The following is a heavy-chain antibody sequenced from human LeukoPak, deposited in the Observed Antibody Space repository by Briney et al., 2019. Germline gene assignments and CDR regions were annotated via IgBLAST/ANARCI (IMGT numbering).Heavy chain of an antibody. D-gene: IGHD6-19*01. Sequence: GGSLRLPCAASGFTFSSYGMHWVRQAPGKGLEWVAVIWYDGSNKYYADSVKGRFTISRDNAKNTLYLQMNSLRAEDTAVYYCARENQVAGRYFDYWGQGTLVTVSS. V-gene: IGHV3-33*01. CDR2: IWYDGSNK. J-gene: IGHJ4*02. CDR3: ARENQVAGRYFDY. CDR1: GFTFSSYG.